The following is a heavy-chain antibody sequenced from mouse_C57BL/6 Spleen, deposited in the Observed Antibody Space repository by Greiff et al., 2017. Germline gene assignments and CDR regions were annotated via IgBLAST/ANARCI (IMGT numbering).Heavy chain of an antibody. CDR1: GYTFTDYN. CDR3: ARRRNYGSSPYYAMDY. V-gene: IGHV1-18*01. Sequence: EVQLQQSGPELVKPGASVKIPCKASGYTFTDYNMDWVKQSHGKSLEWIGDINPNNGGTIYNQKFKGKATLTVDKSSSTAYMELRSLTSDDTAVYYCARRRNYGSSPYYAMDYWGQGTSVTVSS. J-gene: IGHJ4*01. CDR2: INPNNGGT. D-gene: IGHD1-1*01.